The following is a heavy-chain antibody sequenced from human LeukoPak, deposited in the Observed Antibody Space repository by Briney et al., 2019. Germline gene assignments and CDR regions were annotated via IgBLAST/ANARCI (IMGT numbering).Heavy chain of an antibody. J-gene: IGHJ4*02. D-gene: IGHD3-22*01. CDR2: IYYSGST. CDR3: ARTTYYYDSSGYYFDY. Sequence: SQTLSLTCTVSGGSISSGDYYWSWIRQPPGKGLEWIGYIYYSGSTYYNPSLKSRVTISVDTSKNQFSLKLSSVTAAGTAVYYCARTTYYYDSSGYYFDYWGQGTLVTVSS. CDR1: GGSISSGDYY. V-gene: IGHV4-30-4*01.